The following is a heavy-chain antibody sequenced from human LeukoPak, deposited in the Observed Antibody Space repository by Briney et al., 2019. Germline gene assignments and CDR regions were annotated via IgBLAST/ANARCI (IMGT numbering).Heavy chain of an antibody. CDR2: IYYSGST. CDR3: ARRYPLRSTQTSHLLWFGEPNWFDP. V-gene: IGHV4-59*08. CDR1: GGSISSYY. Sequence: DPSETLSLTCTVSGGSISSYYWSWIRQPPGKGLEWIGYIYYSGSTNYNPSLKSRVTISVDTSKNQFSLKLSSVTAADTAVYYCARRYPLRSTQTSHLLWFGEPNWFDPWGQGTLVTVSS. J-gene: IGHJ5*02. D-gene: IGHD3-10*01.